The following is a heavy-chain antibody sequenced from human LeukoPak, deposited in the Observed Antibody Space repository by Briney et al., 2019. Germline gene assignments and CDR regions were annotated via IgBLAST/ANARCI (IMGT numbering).Heavy chain of an antibody. Sequence: ASVKVSCKASGYTFTTYYMHWVRQAPGQGLEWMGVINPSGGSTSYAQKFQGRVTMTRDTSTYTVYMELSSLRSEDTAVYYCARDRLLGDGYNDNFDYWGQGTLVTVSS. CDR1: GYTFTTYY. CDR3: ARDRLLGDGYNDNFDY. CDR2: INPSGGST. J-gene: IGHJ4*02. D-gene: IGHD5-24*01. V-gene: IGHV1-46*01.